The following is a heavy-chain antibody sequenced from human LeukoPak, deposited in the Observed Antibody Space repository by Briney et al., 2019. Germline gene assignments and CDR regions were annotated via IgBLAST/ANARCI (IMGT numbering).Heavy chain of an antibody. D-gene: IGHD6-13*01. CDR2: ISWNSGSI. V-gene: IGHV3-9*01. Sequence: GRSLRLSCAASGFTLDEYAMHWVRQAPGKGLEWVSGISWNSGSIDYADSVKGRFTISRDNAKNSLSLQMNNLRAEDTALYYCAKDVSSTSYYYYGMDVWGQGTTVTVSS. CDR1: GFTLDEYA. J-gene: IGHJ6*02. CDR3: AKDVSSTSYYYYGMDV.